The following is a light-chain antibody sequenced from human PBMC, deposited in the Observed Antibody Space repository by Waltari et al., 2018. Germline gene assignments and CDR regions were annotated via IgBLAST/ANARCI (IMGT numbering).Light chain of an antibody. V-gene: IGLV2-14*01. CDR1: SSDVGGSNF. Sequence: QSALTQPASVSGSPGQSITIPCTGTSSDVGGSNFVSWYQQHPGKAPKLMIYDVSKRPSGVSNRFSGSKSGNTASLTISGLQAEDEADYYCSSYTSSSTLVFGGGTKLTVL. CDR2: DVS. CDR3: SSYTSSSTLV. J-gene: IGLJ2*01.